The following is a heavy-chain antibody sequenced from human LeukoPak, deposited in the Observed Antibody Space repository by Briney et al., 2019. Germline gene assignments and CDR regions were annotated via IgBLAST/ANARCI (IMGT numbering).Heavy chain of an antibody. J-gene: IGHJ4*02. D-gene: IGHD3-10*01. CDR3: AMTTLALYGSGSYGY. Sequence: ASVKVSCKASGYTFTGYYMHWVRQAPGQGLEWMGWINPNGGGTNYAQKFQGRVTMTRNTSISTAYMELSSLRSEDTAVYYCAMTTLALYGSGSYGYWGQGTLVTVSS. CDR2: INPNGGGT. V-gene: IGHV1-2*02. CDR1: GYTFTGYY.